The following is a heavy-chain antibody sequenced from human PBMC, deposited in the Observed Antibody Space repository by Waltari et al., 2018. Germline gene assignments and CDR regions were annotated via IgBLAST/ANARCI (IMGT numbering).Heavy chain of an antibody. Sequence: QLQLQESGPGLVKPSETLSLTCTVSGGSISSSSYYWGWIRLPPRKGLEWIGSLDYSGSTSCNPSLKSRFTISVDTSKNQFSLKLSSVTAADTAVYYCARTYYDSLTARYYFDYWGQGTLVTVSS. CDR1: GGSISSSSYY. CDR2: LDYSGST. CDR3: ARTYYDSLTARYYFDY. V-gene: IGHV4-39*07. J-gene: IGHJ4*02. D-gene: IGHD3-9*01.